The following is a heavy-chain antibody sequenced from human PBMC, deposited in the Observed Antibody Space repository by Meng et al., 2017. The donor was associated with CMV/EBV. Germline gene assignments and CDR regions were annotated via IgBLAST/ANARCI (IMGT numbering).Heavy chain of an antibody. CDR3: AKDLCSSTSCPMGHYYYYGMDV. J-gene: IGHJ6*02. V-gene: IGHV3-30*02. D-gene: IGHD2-2*01. CDR1: GGSVSSSSYY. Sequence: GGSLRLSCTVSGGSVSSSSYYWGWIRQPPGKGLEWVAFIRYDGSNKYYADSVKGRFTISRDNSKNTLYLQMNSLRAEDTAVYYCAKDLCSSTSCPMGHYYYYGMDVWGQGTTVTVSS. CDR2: IRYDGSNK.